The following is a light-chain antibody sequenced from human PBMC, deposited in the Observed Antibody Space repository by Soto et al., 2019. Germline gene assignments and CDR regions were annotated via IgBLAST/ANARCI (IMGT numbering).Light chain of an antibody. CDR1: QSVNSN. CDR2: DAS. CDR3: QQYNFWPPLT. V-gene: IGKV3-15*01. Sequence: EIVMTQSPATLSVSPGERATLSCRASQSVNSNLAWYRQKPGQAPRLLISDASTRATGVPARFSGSGSGTEFTLTISSLQSEDTGIYYCQQYNFWPPLTFGGGTTVEI. J-gene: IGKJ4*01.